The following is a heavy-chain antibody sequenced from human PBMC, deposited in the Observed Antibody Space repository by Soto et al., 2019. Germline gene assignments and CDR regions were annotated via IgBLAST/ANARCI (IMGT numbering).Heavy chain of an antibody. CDR1: GGSISSSNYY. V-gene: IGHV4-39*01. CDR3: ARGYYYGSGKLDY. D-gene: IGHD3-10*01. J-gene: IGHJ4*02. Sequence: SETLSLTCTVSGGSISSSNYYWGWIRQPPGKGLEWIGSIYYSGTTYYNPSLKSRVTISVDTSKNQFSLKLSSVTAADTAVYYCARGYYYGSGKLDYWGQGTLVTVSS. CDR2: IYYSGTT.